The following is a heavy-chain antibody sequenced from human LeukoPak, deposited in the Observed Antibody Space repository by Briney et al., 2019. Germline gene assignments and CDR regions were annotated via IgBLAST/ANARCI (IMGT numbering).Heavy chain of an antibody. Sequence: PSETLSLTCTVSGGSISSHYWSWIRQPPGKGLEWIGYIYYSGSTNYNPSLKSRVTISVDTSNNQFSLKLSSVTAADTAVYYCARDFGPSLWFHFDYWGQGTLVTVSS. V-gene: IGHV4-59*11. CDR2: IYYSGST. CDR1: GGSISSHY. J-gene: IGHJ4*02. D-gene: IGHD3-10*01. CDR3: ARDFGPSLWFHFDY.